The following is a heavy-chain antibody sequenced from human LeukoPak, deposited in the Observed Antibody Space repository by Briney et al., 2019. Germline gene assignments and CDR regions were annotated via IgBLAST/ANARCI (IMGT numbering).Heavy chain of an antibody. D-gene: IGHD4-17*01. CDR3: AKEHDYGDYGSFYYCGMDV. V-gene: IGHV3-30*02. Sequence: PGGSLRLSCAASGFIFSHYGMHWVRQAPGKGLEWVAVIQNDASTENSADSVKGRFTISRDNSKNTVFLQMNSLRVEDTAVYYCAKEHDYGDYGSFYYCGMDVWGQGTTVTVSS. J-gene: IGHJ6*01. CDR1: GFIFSHYG. CDR2: IQNDASTE.